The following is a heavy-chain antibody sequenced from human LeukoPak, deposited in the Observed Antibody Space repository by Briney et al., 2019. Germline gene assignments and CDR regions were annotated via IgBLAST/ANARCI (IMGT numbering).Heavy chain of an antibody. Sequence: GGSLRLSCAVSGFTFSGYAMSWVRQAPGKGLEWVSYISLSSTYTNYADSVKGRFTISRDNAKNLLYLQMNSLRAEDTAVYYCARDGWFGELDKDHFDYWGQGTLVTVSS. V-gene: IGHV3-11*06. D-gene: IGHD3-10*01. CDR1: GFTFSGYA. J-gene: IGHJ4*02. CDR2: ISLSSTYT. CDR3: ARDGWFGELDKDHFDY.